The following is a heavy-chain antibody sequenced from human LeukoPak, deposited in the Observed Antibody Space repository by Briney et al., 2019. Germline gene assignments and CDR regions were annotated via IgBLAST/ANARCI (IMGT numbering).Heavy chain of an antibody. D-gene: IGHD2-15*01. J-gene: IGHJ4*02. V-gene: IGHV3-21*04. CDR1: GFTFSSYS. CDR3: ARVGYCGGGNCYPFDY. Sequence: GGSLRLSCAASGFTFSSYSMNWVRQAPGKGLEWVSSISSSSSYIYYADSVKGRFTISRDNAKNSLYLQMNSLRDEDTAVYYCARVGYCGGGNCYPFDYWGQGTLVTVSS. CDR2: ISSSSSYI.